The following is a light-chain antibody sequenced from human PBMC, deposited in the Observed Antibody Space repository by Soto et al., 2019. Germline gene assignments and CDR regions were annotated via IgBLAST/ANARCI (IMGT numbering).Light chain of an antibody. J-gene: IGKJ2*01. Sequence: EIVMTQSPATLSVSPGERATLSCRASQSISTNFACYKQKPGQAPRLLMFRTSTRATGFPARFSGSGSGTEFNLTISSLQSEDFGVYYCQQRNRWPPVYTFGQGTKLEI. V-gene: IGKV3-15*01. CDR1: QSISTN. CDR2: RTS. CDR3: QQRNRWPPVYT.